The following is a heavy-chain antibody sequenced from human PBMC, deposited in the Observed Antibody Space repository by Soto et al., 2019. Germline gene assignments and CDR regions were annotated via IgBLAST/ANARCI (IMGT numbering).Heavy chain of an antibody. CDR3: ALRLGDPGRLYFDY. CDR2: IYYSGST. CDR1: GGSISSGGYY. Sequence: SETLSLTCTVSGGSISSGGYYWSWICQHPGKGLEWIGYIYYSGSTYYNPSLKSRVTISVDTSKNQFSLKLSSVTAADTAVYYCALRLGDPGRLYFDYWGQGTLVTVSS. J-gene: IGHJ4*02. D-gene: IGHD3-16*01. V-gene: IGHV4-31*03.